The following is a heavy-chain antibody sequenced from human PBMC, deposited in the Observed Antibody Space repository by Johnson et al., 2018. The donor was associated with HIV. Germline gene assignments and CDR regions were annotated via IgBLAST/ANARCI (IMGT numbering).Heavy chain of an antibody. V-gene: IGHV3-7*01. J-gene: IGHJ3*02. D-gene: IGHD6-6*01. Sequence: MQLVESGGDLIQPGGSLRLSCAASGFTFSSYWMSWVRQAPGKGLEWVANIKQDGSEKYYVDSVKGRFTISRDNAKNSLYLQMNSLRAEDTAVYYCAYSSSPLSGDAFDIWGQGTMVTVSS. CDR3: AYSSSPLSGDAFDI. CDR1: GFTFSSYW. CDR2: IKQDGSEK.